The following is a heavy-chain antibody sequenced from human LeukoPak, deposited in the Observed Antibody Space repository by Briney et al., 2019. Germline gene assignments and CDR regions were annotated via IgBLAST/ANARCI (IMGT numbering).Heavy chain of an antibody. CDR3: ATSYSSGWYSFDY. D-gene: IGHD6-19*01. Sequence: SETLSLTCSVSGGSISSYYWSWIRQPPGKGLEWIGYMYYSGSANYNPSPKSRVTMSVDTSKNHFSLNLTSVTAADTAVYYCATSYSSGWYSFDYWGQGTLVTVSS. CDR2: MYYSGSA. J-gene: IGHJ4*02. CDR1: GGSISSYY. V-gene: IGHV4-59*01.